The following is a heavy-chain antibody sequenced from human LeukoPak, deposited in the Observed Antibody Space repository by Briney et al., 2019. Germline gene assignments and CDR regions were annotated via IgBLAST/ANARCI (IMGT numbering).Heavy chain of an antibody. V-gene: IGHV5-51*01. CDR2: IYPDDSDT. CDR3: ARRLTYYYDTSGYDVAFDI. Sequence: GESLKISCKDSGYTFTNYWTGWVRQMPGKGLEWMGIIYPDDSDTTYSPSFQGQVTISADKSISTAYLQWSSLKASDTAMYYCARRLTYYYDTSGYDVAFDIWGQGTMVTVSS. CDR1: GYTFTNYW. J-gene: IGHJ3*02. D-gene: IGHD3-22*01.